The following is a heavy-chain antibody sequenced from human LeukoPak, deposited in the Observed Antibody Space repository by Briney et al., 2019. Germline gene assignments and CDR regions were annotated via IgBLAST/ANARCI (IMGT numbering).Heavy chain of an antibody. CDR3: ARGIAASPWDY. CDR2: MNPNSGNT. V-gene: IGHV1-8*03. J-gene: IGHJ4*02. Sequence: RASVKVSCKASGYTFTSYDINWVRQATGQGLEWMGWMNPNSGNTGYAQKFQGRVTITTDESTSTAYMELSSLRSEDTAVYYCARGIAASPWDYWGQGTLVTVSS. CDR1: GYTFTSYD. D-gene: IGHD6-6*01.